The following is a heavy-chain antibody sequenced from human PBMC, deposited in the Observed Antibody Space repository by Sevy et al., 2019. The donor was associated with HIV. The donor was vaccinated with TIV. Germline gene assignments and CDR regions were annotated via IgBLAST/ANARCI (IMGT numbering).Heavy chain of an antibody. D-gene: IGHD2-2*02. Sequence: SETLSLTCAVSGYSISSGYYWGWIRQPPGKGLEWIGSIYHSGSTYYNPSLKSRVTISVDTSKNQFSLKLSSVTAADTAGYYGARTVDYEIPAAIPIDYWGQGTLVTVSS. CDR3: ARTVDYEIPAAIPIDY. CDR1: GYSISSGYY. J-gene: IGHJ4*02. V-gene: IGHV4-38-2*01. CDR2: IYHSGST.